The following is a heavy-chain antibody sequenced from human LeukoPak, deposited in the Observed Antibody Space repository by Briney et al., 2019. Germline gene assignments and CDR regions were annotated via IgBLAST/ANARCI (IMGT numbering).Heavy chain of an antibody. CDR2: INPNSGGT. CDR3: ARAAYSSGWFPDY. V-gene: IGHV1-2*04. CDR1: GYTFTGYY. D-gene: IGHD6-19*01. J-gene: IGHJ4*02. Sequence: GAXXKVSCKASGYTFTGYYMHWVRQAPGQGLEWMGWINPNSGGTNYAQKFQGWVTMTRDTSISTAYMELSRLRSDDTAMYYCARAAYSSGWFPDYWGQGTLVTVSS.